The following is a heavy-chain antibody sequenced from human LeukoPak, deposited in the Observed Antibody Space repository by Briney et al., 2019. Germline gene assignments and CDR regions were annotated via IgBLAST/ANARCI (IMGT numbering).Heavy chain of an antibody. CDR1: GGSISSGGYS. CDR3: ARGNTYYYDSSGYMILYYFDY. J-gene: IGHJ4*02. CDR2: IYHSGST. D-gene: IGHD3-22*01. Sequence: SETLSLTCAVSGGSISSGGYSWSWIRQPPGKGLEWIGYIYHSGSTYCNPSLKSRVTISVDRSKNQFSLKLSSVTAADTAVYYCARGNTYYYDSSGYMILYYFDYWGQGTLVTVSS. V-gene: IGHV4-30-2*01.